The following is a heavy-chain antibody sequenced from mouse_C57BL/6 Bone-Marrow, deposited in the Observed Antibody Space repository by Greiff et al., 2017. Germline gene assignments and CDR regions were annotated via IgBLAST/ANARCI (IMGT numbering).Heavy chain of an antibody. Sequence: QQSGAELVRPGASVTLSCKASGYTFTDYEMHWVKQTPVHGLEWIGAIDPETGGTAYNQKFKGKAILTADKSSSTAYMELRSLTSEDSAVYYWTRLLRSSWFAYWGQGTLVTVSA. V-gene: IGHV1-15*01. CDR2: IDPETGGT. D-gene: IGHD1-1*01. CDR3: TRLLRSSWFAY. CDR1: GYTFTDYE. J-gene: IGHJ3*01.